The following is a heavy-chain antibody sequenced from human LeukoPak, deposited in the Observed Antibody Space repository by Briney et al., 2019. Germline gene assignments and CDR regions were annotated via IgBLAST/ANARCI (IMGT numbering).Heavy chain of an antibody. D-gene: IGHD3-10*01. V-gene: IGHV4-34*01. Sequence: SETLSLTCAVYGGSFSGYYWSWIRQPPGKGLEWIGEINHSGSTNYNPSLKSRVTISVDTSKNQSSLKLSSVTAADTAVYYCARGVEGYYGSGSYYYWGQGTLVTVSS. CDR1: GGSFSGYY. CDR3: ARGVEGYYGSGSYYY. J-gene: IGHJ4*02. CDR2: INHSGST.